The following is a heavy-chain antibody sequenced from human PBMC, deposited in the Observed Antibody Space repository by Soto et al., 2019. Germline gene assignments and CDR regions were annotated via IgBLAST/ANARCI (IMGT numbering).Heavy chain of an antibody. Sequence: QVQLVQSGAEVKKPGASVKVSCKASGYTFTSYYMHWVRQAPGQGLEWMGIINPSGGSTSYAQKFQGRVTMTRDTSTSTVYMKLSSRRSDDTAVYYCARGGYYGSGSYSAWAYWGQGTLVTVSS. CDR2: INPSGGST. V-gene: IGHV1-46*01. D-gene: IGHD3-10*01. J-gene: IGHJ4*02. CDR1: GYTFTSYY. CDR3: ARGGYYGSGSYSAWAY.